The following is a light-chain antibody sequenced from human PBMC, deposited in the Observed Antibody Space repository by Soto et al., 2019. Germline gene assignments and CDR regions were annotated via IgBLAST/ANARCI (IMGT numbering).Light chain of an antibody. V-gene: IGLV2-8*01. J-gene: IGLJ1*01. Sequence: QSALTQPPSASGSPGQSVTISCTETSSDVGGFNYVSWHQQHPGKAPKLILYEVNKRPSGVPDRFSGSKSGNTASLTVSGLQAEDEADYYCSSYAGSNNPPYVFGTGTQLTVL. CDR3: SSYAGSNNPPYV. CDR2: EVN. CDR1: SSDVGGFNY.